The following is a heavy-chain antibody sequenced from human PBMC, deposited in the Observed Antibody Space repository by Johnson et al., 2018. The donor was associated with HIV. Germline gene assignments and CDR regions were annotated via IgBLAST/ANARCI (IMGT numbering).Heavy chain of an antibody. CDR2: INWNGDKR. J-gene: IGHJ3*02. CDR3: ARDFVAFGECTAFDI. D-gene: IGHD3-10*01. V-gene: IGHV3-20*04. Sequence: VQLVESGGGVVRPGGSLRLSCAASGFTFDDYGMSWVRQVPGKGLEWVSGINWNGDKRGYADSVKGRFTISRDNAKNSLFLQMNGLRAEDTALYYCARDFVAFGECTAFDIWGQGTMVTVSS. CDR1: GFTFDDYG.